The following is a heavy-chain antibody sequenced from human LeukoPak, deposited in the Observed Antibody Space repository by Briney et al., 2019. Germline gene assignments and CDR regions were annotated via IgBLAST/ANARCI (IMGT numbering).Heavy chain of an antibody. V-gene: IGHV3-30*02. CDR1: GFTFSSYG. CDR2: IWNARNNK. Sequence: GGSLSLSCVASGFTFSSYGMHWVRQAPGKGLECVSFIWNARNNKYYTDSVKGRFTISRENSKNTLYLQMNSLKAEDTAVYYCAKDQIYSSGGVIDIWGQGTMVTVSS. J-gene: IGHJ3*02. CDR3: AKDQIYSSGGVIDI. D-gene: IGHD2-15*01.